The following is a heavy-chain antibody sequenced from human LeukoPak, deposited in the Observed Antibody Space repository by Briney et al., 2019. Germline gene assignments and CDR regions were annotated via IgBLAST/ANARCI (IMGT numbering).Heavy chain of an antibody. D-gene: IGHD2-2*01. CDR3: ARQIVVVPAAVLRRHYYFDY. V-gene: IGHV4-59*01. CDR1: GGSISSYY. J-gene: IGHJ4*02. CDR2: IYYSGST. Sequence: KPSETLSLTCTVSGGSISSYYWSWIRQPPGKGLEWIGYIYYSGSTNYNPSLKSRVTISVDTSKNQFSLKLSSVTAADTAVYYCARQIVVVPAAVLRRHYYFDYWGQGTLVTASS.